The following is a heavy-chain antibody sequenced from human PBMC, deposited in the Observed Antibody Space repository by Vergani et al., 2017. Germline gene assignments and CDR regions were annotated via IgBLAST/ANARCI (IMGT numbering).Heavy chain of an antibody. Sequence: QVTLKESGPALVKPTQTLTLTCTFSGFSLSTSGMRVRWIRQPPGKALEWLARMDWDDDKFYSTSLKTRLTISKDTSKNQVVLTMTNMDPVDTATYYCARSSNWGSTGFDYWGQGTLVTVSS. CDR1: GFSLSTSGMR. CDR3: ARSSNWGSTGFDY. CDR2: MDWDDDK. D-gene: IGHD7-27*01. J-gene: IGHJ4*02. V-gene: IGHV2-70*04.